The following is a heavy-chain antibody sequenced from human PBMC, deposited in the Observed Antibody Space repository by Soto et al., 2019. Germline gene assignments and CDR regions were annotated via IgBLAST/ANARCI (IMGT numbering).Heavy chain of an antibody. D-gene: IGHD5-18*01. V-gene: IGHV3-33*01. CDR2: IWYDGSNK. CDR1: GFTFSTYG. J-gene: IGHJ4*02. CDR3: GRDGSLGDTAVVDS. Sequence: QVQLVESGGGVVQPGKSLRLSCTASGFTFSTYGMHWVRQAPGKGLEWVAVIWYDGSNKYHVDSLKGRFTISRDNSKNTLYLQMNNLRAEDTAVYYCGRDGSLGDTAVVDSWGQGTLVTVSS.